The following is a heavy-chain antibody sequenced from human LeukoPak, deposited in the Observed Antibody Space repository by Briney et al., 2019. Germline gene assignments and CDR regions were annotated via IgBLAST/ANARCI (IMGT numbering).Heavy chain of an antibody. V-gene: IGHV3-74*01. CDR1: GFTFSSYW. J-gene: IGHJ4*02. D-gene: IGHD3-9*01. Sequence: GGSLRLSCAASGFTFSSYWMHWVRHAPGKGLVWVSRINSDGSSTSYADSVKGRFTISRDNAKNTLYLQMNSLRAEDTAVYYCAKDSLPGYYDILTGYGEFDYWGQGTLVTVSS. CDR3: AKDSLPGYYDILTGYGEFDY. CDR2: INSDGSST.